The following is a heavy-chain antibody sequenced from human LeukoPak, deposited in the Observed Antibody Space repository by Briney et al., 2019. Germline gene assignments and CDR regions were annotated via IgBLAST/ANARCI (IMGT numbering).Heavy chain of an antibody. CDR1: GFTFSDHY. CDR2: IRNKANSHTT. CDR3: VTVSSFDY. J-gene: IGHJ4*02. V-gene: IGHV3-72*01. Sequence: GGSLRLSCAASGFTFSDHYMDWVRQAPGKGLEWVGRIRNKANSHTTEYAASVKDRFTISRDDSKNSLYLQMNSLKTEDTAVYYCVTVSSFDYWGQGTLVTDSS.